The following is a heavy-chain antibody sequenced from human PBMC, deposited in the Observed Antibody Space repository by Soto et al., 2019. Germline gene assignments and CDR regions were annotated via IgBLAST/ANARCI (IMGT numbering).Heavy chain of an antibody. J-gene: IGHJ3*02. CDR2: IYSGGST. V-gene: IGHV3-53*01. CDR1: GFTVSSNY. CDR3: ARDPSCSGGSCYGAFDI. Sequence: GGSLRLSCAASGFTVSSNYMSWVRQAPGKGLEWVSVIYSGGSTYYADSVKGRFPISRDNSKNTLYLQMNSLRAEDTAVYYCARDPSCSGGSCYGAFDIWGQGTMVTVSS. D-gene: IGHD2-15*01.